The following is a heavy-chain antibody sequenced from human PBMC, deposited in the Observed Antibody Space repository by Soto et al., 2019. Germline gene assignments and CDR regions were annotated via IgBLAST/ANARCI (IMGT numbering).Heavy chain of an antibody. CDR2: IAYSGDT. CDR1: VAYISCAYSY. CDR3: ARDFERSAIGP. V-gene: IGHV4-31*11. Sequence: SATLSLTCVVSVAYISCAYSYWCWIRKPPGKGLEWIGYIAYSGDTYYNPSLRRRVTISADRSENKFSLTLKSVTAADTAVYFCARDFERSAIGPWGQGTSVTVSS. D-gene: IGHD3-9*01. J-gene: IGHJ5*02.